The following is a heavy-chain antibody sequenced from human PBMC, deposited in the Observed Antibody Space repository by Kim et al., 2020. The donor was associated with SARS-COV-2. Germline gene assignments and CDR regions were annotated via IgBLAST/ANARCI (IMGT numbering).Heavy chain of an antibody. Sequence: SETLSLTCAVYGGSFSGYYWSWIRQPPGKGLEWIGEINHSGSTNYNPSLKSRVTISVDTSKNQFSLKLSSVTAADTAVYYCARGPYYYGSGSYFDYWGQGTLVTVSS. CDR3: ARGPYYYGSGSYFDY. CDR2: INHSGST. V-gene: IGHV4-34*01. D-gene: IGHD3-10*01. J-gene: IGHJ4*02. CDR1: GGSFSGYY.